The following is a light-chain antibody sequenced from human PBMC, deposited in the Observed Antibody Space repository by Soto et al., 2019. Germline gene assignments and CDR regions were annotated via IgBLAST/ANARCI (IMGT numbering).Light chain of an antibody. CDR1: QSVSSSY. Sequence: ETVMTQSPATLSVSPGERATLSCRASQSVSSSYLAWYQQKPGQAPRLLIYGASSRATGIPDRFSGSGSGTDFTLTISRLEPEDFAVYYCQQYGSPWTFGQGTKVDIK. CDR3: QQYGSPWT. J-gene: IGKJ1*01. V-gene: IGKV3-20*01. CDR2: GAS.